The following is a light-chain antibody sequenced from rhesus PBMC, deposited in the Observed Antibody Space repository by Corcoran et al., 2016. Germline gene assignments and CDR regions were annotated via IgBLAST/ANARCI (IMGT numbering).Light chain of an antibody. V-gene: IGKV3-53*01. CDR1: QSINSY. CDR3: QKYSSSPYT. CDR2: GAS. Sequence: QLILTQSPATLSLSPGERATLSCRASQSINSYLAWYQQKPGQAPRLLIYGASSRATGIPDRSSGSGSGTEFTLTISSLEAEDFAVYYCQKYSSSPYTFGQGTKVEIK. J-gene: IGKJ2*01.